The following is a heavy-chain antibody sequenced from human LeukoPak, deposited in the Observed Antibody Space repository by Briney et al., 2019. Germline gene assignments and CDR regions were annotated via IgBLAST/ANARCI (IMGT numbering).Heavy chain of an antibody. D-gene: IGHD3-22*01. V-gene: IGHV3-23*01. CDR2: ISGTGGTT. CDR3: ATDYYDRCGSYTVDY. Sequence: GGSLRLSCAASGFTFRDYAMSWVRQAPGKGLEWVSVISGTGGTTHYADSVKGRLTISRDNSKNTVFLQMNSLRAEDTALYYCATDYYDRCGSYTVDYWGRGSLVIVSS. J-gene: IGHJ4*02. CDR1: GFTFRDYA.